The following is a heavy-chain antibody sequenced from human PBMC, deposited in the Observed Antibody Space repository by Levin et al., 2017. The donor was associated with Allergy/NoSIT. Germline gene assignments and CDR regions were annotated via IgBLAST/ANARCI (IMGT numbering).Heavy chain of an antibody. V-gene: IGHV1-2*06. D-gene: IGHD3-9*01. CDR2: INPNSGGT. Sequence: AASVKVSCKASGYTFTGYYMHWVRQAPGQGLEWMGRINPNSGGTNYAQKFQGRVTMTRDTSITTTYMELSRLRSDDTAVYYCARETYDILTGYYPSRVHYFDYWGQGTLVTVSS. CDR1: GYTFTGYY. J-gene: IGHJ4*02. CDR3: ARETYDILTGYYPSRVHYFDY.